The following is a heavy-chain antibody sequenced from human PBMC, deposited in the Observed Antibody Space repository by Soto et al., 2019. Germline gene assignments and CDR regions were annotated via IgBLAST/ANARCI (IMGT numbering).Heavy chain of an antibody. CDR3: ARGGGPYEGIAH. J-gene: IGHJ4*02. Sequence: QVQLVQSGAEVKKPGASVKVSCKASGYTFTSYGISWVRQAPGQGLEWMGWISAETGNTKSAQKLQGRVSLTTTTPTSTGHRDLRSLRSNDPAVYYCARGGGPYEGIAHWGQGTLVTVSS. D-gene: IGHD2-15*01. CDR1: GYTFTSYG. CDR2: ISAETGNT. V-gene: IGHV1-18*01.